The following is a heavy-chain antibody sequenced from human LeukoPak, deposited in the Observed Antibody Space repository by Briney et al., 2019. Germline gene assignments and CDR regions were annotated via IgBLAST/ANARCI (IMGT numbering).Heavy chain of an antibody. V-gene: IGHV1-8*01. CDR2: MNPNSGNT. D-gene: IGHD6-13*01. CDR1: GHTFTSYD. J-gene: IGHJ6*02. CDR3: ARLMISSSWYYYYYGMDV. Sequence: ASVKVSFKASGHTFTSYDINWVLQATGQGLEWMGWMNPNSGNTGYAQKVQGRVTMTRNTSISKTYMELSSLRSEDTAVYYCARLMISSSWYYYYYGMDVWGQGTMVTASS.